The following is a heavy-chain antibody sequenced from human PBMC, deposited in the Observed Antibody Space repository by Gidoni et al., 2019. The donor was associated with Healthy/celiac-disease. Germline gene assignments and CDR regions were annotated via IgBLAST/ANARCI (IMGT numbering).Heavy chain of an antibody. CDR2: ISSSSSYI. V-gene: IGHV3-21*01. CDR1: GSTFRSYS. Sequence: EVQLVESGGGLVKPGGSLRLSCAASGSTFRSYSMNWVRKAPGKGLEWVSSISSSSSYIYYADSVKGRFTISRDNAKNSLYLQMNSLRAEDTAVYYCARDHYDFWSGYYFDYWGQGTLVTVSS. J-gene: IGHJ4*02. CDR3: ARDHYDFWSGYYFDY. D-gene: IGHD3-3*01.